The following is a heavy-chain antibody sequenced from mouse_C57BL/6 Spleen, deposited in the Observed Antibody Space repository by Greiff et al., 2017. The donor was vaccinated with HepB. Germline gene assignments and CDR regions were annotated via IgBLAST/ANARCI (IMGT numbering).Heavy chain of an antibody. V-gene: IGHV1-52*01. CDR1: GYTFTSYW. J-gene: IGHJ3*01. CDR2: IDPSDSET. CDR3: ARKAYGSSYGFAY. D-gene: IGHD1-1*01. Sequence: QVQLQQPGAELVRPGSSVKLSCKASGYTFTSYWLHWVKQRPIQGLEWIGNIDPSDSETHYNQKFKDKATLTVDKSSSTAYMQLSSLTSEDSAVYYCARKAYGSSYGFAYWGQGTLVTVSA.